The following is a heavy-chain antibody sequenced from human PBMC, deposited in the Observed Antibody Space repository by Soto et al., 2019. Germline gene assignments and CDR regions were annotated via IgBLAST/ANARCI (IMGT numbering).Heavy chain of an antibody. CDR1: GYIFANHY. V-gene: IGHV1-46*01. CDR2: INPSGGST. D-gene: IGHD3-22*01. CDR3: ARADYYDGSGFYYDY. Sequence: QVQLVQSGAEVKKPGASMKVSCKASGYIFANHYIHCVRQAPGQGLEWMGIINPSGGSTNYLQKFQGRGTMTRDTSTSTGYMELSRLRSEDTAVYFCARADYYDGSGFYYDYWGQGTLVTVSS. J-gene: IGHJ4*02.